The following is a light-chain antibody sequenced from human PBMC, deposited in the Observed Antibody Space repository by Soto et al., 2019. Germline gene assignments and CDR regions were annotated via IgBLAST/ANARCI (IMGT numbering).Light chain of an antibody. CDR2: RAS. J-gene: IGKJ1*01. CDR1: QSVSSN. Sequence: EIVMTQSPATLSVSPGERATLSCRASQSVSSNLAWYQQKPGQAPRLLIYRASTRATGTPARFSGSGSGTEFTLTINSLQSEDFAVYYCQQYERYSTFGQGTKVDIK. CDR3: QQYERYST. V-gene: IGKV3-15*01.